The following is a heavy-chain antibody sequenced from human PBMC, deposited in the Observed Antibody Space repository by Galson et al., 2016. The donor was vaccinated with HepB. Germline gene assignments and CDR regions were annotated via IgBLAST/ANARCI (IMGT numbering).Heavy chain of an antibody. J-gene: IGHJ5*02. CDR1: GYTFTLYT. CDR3: ARSGSRGYSFDP. Sequence: SVKVSCKASGYTFTLYTIHWVRQAPEQRPEWMGWINPGNGNTTFSQKFQDKVTITRDTNANSAYMELTSLTTEDTAVYYCARSGSRGYSFDPWGQGTLVIVSS. D-gene: IGHD2-15*01. CDR2: INPGNGNT. V-gene: IGHV1-3*01.